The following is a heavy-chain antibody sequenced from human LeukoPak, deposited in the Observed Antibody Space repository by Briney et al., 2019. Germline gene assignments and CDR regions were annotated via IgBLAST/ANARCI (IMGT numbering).Heavy chain of an antibody. CDR1: GFTFSNAW. J-gene: IGHJ4*02. CDR3: ARDWGYDILTGYLPLDY. Sequence: GGSLRLSCAASGFTFSNAWMSWVRQAPGKGLEWVGRIKSKTDGGTTDYAAPVKGRFTISRDDSKNTLYLQMNSLKTEDTAVYYCARDWGYDILTGYLPLDYWGQGTLVTVSS. D-gene: IGHD3-9*01. V-gene: IGHV3-15*01. CDR2: IKSKTDGGTT.